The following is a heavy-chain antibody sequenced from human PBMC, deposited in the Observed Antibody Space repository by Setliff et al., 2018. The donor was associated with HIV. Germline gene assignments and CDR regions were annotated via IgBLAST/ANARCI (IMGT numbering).Heavy chain of an antibody. CDR2: INHSGTT. CDR1: GGSISRYY. D-gene: IGHD1-1*01. CDR3: ATVIGWNDATDC. Sequence: SETLSLTCSVSGGSISRYYWSWIRQPPGKGLEWIGEINHSGTTNYNPSLKSRVIMSIDTSKNQFSLKLTSVTAADTAVYYCATVIGWNDATDCWGQGTLVTVSS. J-gene: IGHJ4*02. V-gene: IGHV4-34*01.